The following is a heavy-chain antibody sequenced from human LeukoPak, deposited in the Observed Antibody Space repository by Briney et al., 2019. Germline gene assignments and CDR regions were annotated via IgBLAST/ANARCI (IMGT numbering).Heavy chain of an antibody. CDR2: IIPIFGTA. CDR1: GGTFSSYA. V-gene: IGHV1-69*06. CDR3: ARDGCSSTSCYPYNWFDP. J-gene: IGHJ5*02. Sequence: SVKVSCKASGGTFSSYAISWVRQAPGQGLEWMGGIIPIFGTANYAQKFQGRVTITADKSTSTAYMELSSLRSGDTAVYYCARDGCSSTSCYPYNWFDPWGQGTWSPSPQ. D-gene: IGHD2-2*01.